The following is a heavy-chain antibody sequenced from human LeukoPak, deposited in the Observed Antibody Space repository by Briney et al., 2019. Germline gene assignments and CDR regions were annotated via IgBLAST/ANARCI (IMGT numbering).Heavy chain of an antibody. J-gene: IGHJ4*02. CDR3: AKDAGQRANNWYYFGY. CDR1: GFTLSSYE. D-gene: IGHD1-1*01. V-gene: IGHV3-48*03. CDR2: IRSGGTSI. Sequence: GGSLRLSCAASGFTLSSYEMNWGRQALGSGLEWVSHIRSGGTSIYYTDSVKGRFTISRDNTKNSLYLQMNSLRAEDTAVYYCAKDAGQRANNWYYFGYWGQGTLVTVSS.